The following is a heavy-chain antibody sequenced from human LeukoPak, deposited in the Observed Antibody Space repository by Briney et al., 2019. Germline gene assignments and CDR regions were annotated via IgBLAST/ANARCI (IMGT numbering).Heavy chain of an antibody. V-gene: IGHV3-23*01. CDR3: AKETTVTRFFDY. CDR2: ISGSGGST. J-gene: IGHJ4*02. Sequence: GGSLRLSCAASGFIFSSYSMNWVRQAPWEGLEWVSAISGSGGSTYYADSVKGRYTISRDNSKNTLYLQMNSLRAEDTAVYYCAKETTVTRFFDYWGQGTLVTVSS. D-gene: IGHD4-17*01. CDR1: GFIFSSYS.